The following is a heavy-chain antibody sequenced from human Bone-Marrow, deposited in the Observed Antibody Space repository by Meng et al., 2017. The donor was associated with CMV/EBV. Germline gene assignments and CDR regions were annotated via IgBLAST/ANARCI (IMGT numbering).Heavy chain of an antibody. CDR3: AKETSSLTGYCSGGSCYSGRYDYYYGMDV. CDR2: IGAAGDT. Sequence: GESLKISCAASGFTFSRYDLRWVRQPTGKGLEWVSSIGAAGDTYYADSVKGRFTISRDNSKNTLYLQMNSLRAEDTAVYYCAKETSSLTGYCSGGSCYSGRYDYYYGMDVWGQGTTVTVSS. V-gene: IGHV3-13*01. J-gene: IGHJ6*02. CDR1: GFTFSRYD. D-gene: IGHD2-15*01.